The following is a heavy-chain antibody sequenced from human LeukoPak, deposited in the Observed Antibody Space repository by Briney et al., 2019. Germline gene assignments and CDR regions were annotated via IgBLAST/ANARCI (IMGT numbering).Heavy chain of an antibody. V-gene: IGHV3-30*02. J-gene: IGHJ4*02. CDR1: GFTFNNYN. Sequence: PGGSLRLSCAASGFTFNNYNMNWVRQAPGKGLEWVAFIRYDGSNKYYADSVKGRFTISRDNSKNTLYLQMNSLRAEDTAVYYCAKDGLLHYYDSSGYFDYWGQGTLVTVSS. CDR2: IRYDGSNK. D-gene: IGHD3-22*01. CDR3: AKDGLLHYYDSSGYFDY.